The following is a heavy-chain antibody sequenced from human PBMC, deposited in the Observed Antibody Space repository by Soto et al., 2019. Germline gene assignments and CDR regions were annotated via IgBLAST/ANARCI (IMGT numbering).Heavy chain of an antibody. CDR2: ISWNSGNI. D-gene: IGHD4-17*01. CDR3: AKGASTTVFAFNDY. CDR1: GFIFDEYA. V-gene: IGHV3-9*01. Sequence: EVQLVESGGGLVQPGRSLRLSCAASGFIFDEYAMHWVRQAPGKGLEWVSSISWNSGNIGYADSVKGRFTISRDNAKKSLYLQMNSVRGEDTALYYCAKGASTTVFAFNDYWGQGTLVTVSS. J-gene: IGHJ4*02.